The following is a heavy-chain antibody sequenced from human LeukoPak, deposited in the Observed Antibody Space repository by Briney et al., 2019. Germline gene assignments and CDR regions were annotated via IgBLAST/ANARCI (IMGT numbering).Heavy chain of an antibody. CDR3: AKGDHGDYWYLGL. J-gene: IGHJ2*01. CDR2: VSYDGSNK. CDR1: GFTFSSYG. V-gene: IGHV3-30*18. D-gene: IGHD4-17*01. Sequence: GGSLRLSCAASGFTFSSYGMHWVRQAPGKGLEWVAGVSYDGSNKYYTDSVKGRFTISRDNSKNTLDLQMNSLRPEDTAVFYCAKGDHGDYWYLGLWGRGTLVSVSS.